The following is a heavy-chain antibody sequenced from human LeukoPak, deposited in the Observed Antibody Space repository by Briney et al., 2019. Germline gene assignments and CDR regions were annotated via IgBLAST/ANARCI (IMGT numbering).Heavy chain of an antibody. V-gene: IGHV3-23*01. D-gene: IGHD4-17*01. CDR1: GFTFSSYG. CDR3: AKAASKRTDYGDYAFYYYMDV. CDR2: ISGSGGST. Sequence: GGTLRLSCAASGFTFSSYGMSWVRQAPGKGLEWVSDISGSGGSTYYADSVKGRFTISRDDSRNTLYLQMNSLRAEDTAVYYCAKAASKRTDYGDYAFYYYMDVWGKGTTVTISS. J-gene: IGHJ6*03.